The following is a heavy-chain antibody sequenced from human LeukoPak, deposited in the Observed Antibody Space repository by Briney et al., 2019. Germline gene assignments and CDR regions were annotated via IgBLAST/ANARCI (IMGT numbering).Heavy chain of an antibody. V-gene: IGHV4-39*01. Sequence: SETLSLTCTVSGGSISSSSYYWGWIRQPPGKGLEWIGSIYYSGSTYYNPSLKSRVTISVDTSKNQFSLKLSSVTAADTAVYYCARLESSGWMRWGQGTLVTVSS. CDR1: GGSISSSSYY. CDR2: IYYSGST. CDR3: ARLESSGWMR. D-gene: IGHD6-19*01. J-gene: IGHJ4*02.